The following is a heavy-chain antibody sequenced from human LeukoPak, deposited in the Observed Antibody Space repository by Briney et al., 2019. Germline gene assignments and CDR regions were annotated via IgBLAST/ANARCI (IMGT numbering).Heavy chain of an antibody. V-gene: IGHV3-33*06. CDR1: RFTFTHYG. CDR3: AKDAQRGFDYNNSLEK. J-gene: IGHJ4*02. D-gene: IGHD4-11*01. Sequence: LSLSCVASRFTFTHYGMDWVRHAPGKGMEWVAVIWNDSSKQNYEDSVKRRFTISRDNYQNTVYLQMNSRRAEDKAVYYCAKDAQRGFDYNNSLEKWGEGTLVVVSP. CDR2: IWNDSSKQ.